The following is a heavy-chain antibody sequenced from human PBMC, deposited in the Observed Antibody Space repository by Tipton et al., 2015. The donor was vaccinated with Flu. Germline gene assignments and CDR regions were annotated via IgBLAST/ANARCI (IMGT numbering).Heavy chain of an antibody. CDR3: ARGRLWFGELMSFDP. CDR2: ISSSSSYI. J-gene: IGHJ5*02. V-gene: IGHV3-21*01. CDR1: GFTFSSYS. D-gene: IGHD3-10*01. Sequence: SLRLSCAASGFTFSSYSMNWVRQAPGKGLEWVSSISSSSSYIYYADSVKGRFTISRDNAKNSLYLQMNSLRAEDTAVYYCARGRLWFGELMSFDPWGQGTLVTVSS.